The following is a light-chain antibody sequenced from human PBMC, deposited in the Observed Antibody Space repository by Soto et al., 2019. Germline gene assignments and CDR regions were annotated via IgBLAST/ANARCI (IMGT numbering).Light chain of an antibody. CDR3: QQYADWPTT. V-gene: IGKV3-15*01. Sequence: EIVMTQSPVTLSVFPWERATLSCRASQSVGATVAWYHQRPGQAPRLLISGASTRATGVPARVSASGSGTAFTLTITSLQSDDFGVYYCQQYADWPTTFGQGTLLEI. CDR1: QSVGAT. J-gene: IGKJ5*01. CDR2: GAS.